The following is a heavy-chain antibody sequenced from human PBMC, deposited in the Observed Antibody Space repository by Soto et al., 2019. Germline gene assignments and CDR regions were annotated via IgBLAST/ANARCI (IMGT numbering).Heavy chain of an antibody. CDR2: ISYDGSNK. CDR3: ARDVHQTYYYGSGSLSFDY. V-gene: IGHV3-30-3*01. D-gene: IGHD3-10*01. Sequence: QTGGSLRLSCAASGFTFSSYAMHWVRQAPGKGLEWVAVISYDGSNKYYADSVKGRFTISRDNSKNTLYLQMNSLRAEDTAVYYCARDVHQTYYYGSGSLSFDYWGQGTLVTVSS. J-gene: IGHJ4*02. CDR1: GFTFSSYA.